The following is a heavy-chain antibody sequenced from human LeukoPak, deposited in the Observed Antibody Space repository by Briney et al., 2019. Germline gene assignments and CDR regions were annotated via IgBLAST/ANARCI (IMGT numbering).Heavy chain of an antibody. V-gene: IGHV3-23*01. CDR1: GFTFSSYA. J-gene: IGHJ4*02. CDR3: ASSGSYRFDY. CDR2: ISGSGGST. Sequence: PGGSLRLSCAAPGFTFSSYAMSWVRQAPGKGLEWVSAISGSGGSTYYADSVKGRFTISRDNAKNSLYLQMNSLRDEDTAVYYCASSGSYRFDYWGQGTLVTVSS. D-gene: IGHD1-26*01.